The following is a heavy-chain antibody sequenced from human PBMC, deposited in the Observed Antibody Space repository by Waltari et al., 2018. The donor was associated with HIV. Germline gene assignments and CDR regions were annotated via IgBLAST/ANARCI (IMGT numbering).Heavy chain of an antibody. D-gene: IGHD5-18*01. CDR3: ARPKYSYGYHFDY. V-gene: IGHV3-30*04. Sequence: QVQLVGSGGGVVQPGRSLRLSCAASGFTFSSYARHWVRQAPGKGLEWVAVISYDGSNKYYADSVKGRFTISRDNSKNTLYLQMNSLRAEDTAVYYCARPKYSYGYHFDYWGQGTLVTVSS. J-gene: IGHJ4*02. CDR2: ISYDGSNK. CDR1: GFTFSSYA.